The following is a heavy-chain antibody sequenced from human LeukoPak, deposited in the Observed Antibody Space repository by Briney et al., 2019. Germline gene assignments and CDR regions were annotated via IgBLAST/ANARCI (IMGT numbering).Heavy chain of an antibody. V-gene: IGHV3-7*01. CDR3: ARLMGERTIYDY. D-gene: IGHD1-26*01. CDR1: GFTLRTYW. CDR2: INQGGGET. J-gene: IGHJ4*02. Sequence: GGSLRLSCGVSGFTLRTYWMSWARQAPGKGLEWVASINQGGGETHYVESVKGRFTISRDNGMNSFFLQMNSLRAEDTAVYYCARLMGERTIYDYWGQGSLVTVSS.